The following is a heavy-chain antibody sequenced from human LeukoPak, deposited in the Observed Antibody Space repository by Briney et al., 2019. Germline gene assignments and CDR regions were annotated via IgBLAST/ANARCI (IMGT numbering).Heavy chain of an antibody. Sequence: GGSLRLSCAASGFTFSSYGMLWVRQAPGKGLEWVAVISYDGSNKYYADSVKGRFTISRDNSKNTLYLQMNSLRAEDTAVYYCAKDTGTVAGTRGFDYWGQGTLVTVSS. D-gene: IGHD6-19*01. CDR3: AKDTGTVAGTRGFDY. V-gene: IGHV3-30*18. CDR2: ISYDGSNK. J-gene: IGHJ4*02. CDR1: GFTFSSYG.